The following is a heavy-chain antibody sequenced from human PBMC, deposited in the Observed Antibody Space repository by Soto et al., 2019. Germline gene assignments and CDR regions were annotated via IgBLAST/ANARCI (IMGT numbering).Heavy chain of an antibody. CDR2: ISYSGST. CDR3: ARDHYYDSSGHPWYFDL. Sequence: QVQLQESGPGLVKPSQTLSLTCTVSGGSISSGGYYWSWIRQHPGKGLEWIGYISYSGSTYYNPSLKSRVTISVETSKNQFSLKLSSVTAADTAVYYCARDHYYDSSGHPWYFDLWGRGTLVTVSS. D-gene: IGHD3-22*01. J-gene: IGHJ2*01. V-gene: IGHV4-31*03. CDR1: GGSISSGGYY.